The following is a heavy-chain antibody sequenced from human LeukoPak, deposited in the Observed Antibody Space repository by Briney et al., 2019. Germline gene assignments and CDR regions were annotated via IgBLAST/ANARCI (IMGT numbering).Heavy chain of an antibody. Sequence: ASVKVSCKASGYTFTSYAMHWVRQAPGQRLEWMGWINAGNGNTKYSQKFQGRVTMTRDTSTSTVYMELSSLRSEDTAVYYCARDPSPTSVDGDYWGRGTLVTVSS. CDR3: ARDPSPTSVDGDY. CDR1: GYTFTSYA. D-gene: IGHD6-19*01. J-gene: IGHJ4*02. CDR2: INAGNGNT. V-gene: IGHV1-3*01.